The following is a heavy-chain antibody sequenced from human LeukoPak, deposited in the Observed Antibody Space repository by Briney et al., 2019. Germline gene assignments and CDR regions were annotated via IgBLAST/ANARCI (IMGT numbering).Heavy chain of an antibody. CDR3: AGRGHRYSRD. CDR1: GDSVSSGY. V-gene: IGHV4-4*09. J-gene: IGHJ1*01. D-gene: IGHD2-15*01. CDR2: IYDNGVT. Sequence: PSETLSLSCNVSGDSVSSGYWTWIRQAPAKGLEWIGFIYDNGVTDYNASLKSGLIISLDTSKNQFSLNLRSVSAADSAIYYCAGRGHRYSRDWGQGILVTVSS.